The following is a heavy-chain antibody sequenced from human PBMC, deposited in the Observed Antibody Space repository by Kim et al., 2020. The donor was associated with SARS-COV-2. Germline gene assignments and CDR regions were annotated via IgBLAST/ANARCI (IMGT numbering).Heavy chain of an antibody. Sequence: SETLSLTCTVSGGSISSYYWSWIRQPPGKGLEWIGYIYYSGSTNYNPSLKSRVTISVDTSKNQFSLKLSSVTAADTAVYYCARATGVWYSGSYWFLENDVYYFDYWGQGTLVTVSS. V-gene: IGHV4-59*01. CDR3: ARATGVWYSGSYWFLENDVYYFDY. CDR2: IYYSGST. D-gene: IGHD1-26*01. J-gene: IGHJ4*02. CDR1: GGSISSYY.